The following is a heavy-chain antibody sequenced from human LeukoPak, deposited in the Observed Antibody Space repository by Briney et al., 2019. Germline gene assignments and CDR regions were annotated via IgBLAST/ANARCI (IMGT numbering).Heavy chain of an antibody. J-gene: IGHJ3*02. CDR1: GYTFTGY. CDR3: ARFLSGSHDAFDI. D-gene: IGHD1-26*01. Sequence: ASVKVSCKASGYTFTGYWHWVRQAPGQGLEWMGRINPNSGGTDYAQNFQGRVTMTRDTSISTAYMELSSLRSDDTAVYYCARFLSGSHDAFDIRGQGTMVTVSS. V-gene: IGHV1-2*06. CDR2: INPNSGGT.